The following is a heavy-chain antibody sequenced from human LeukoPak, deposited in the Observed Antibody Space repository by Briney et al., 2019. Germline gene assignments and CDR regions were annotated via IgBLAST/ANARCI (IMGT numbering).Heavy chain of an antibody. D-gene: IGHD3-3*01. CDR2: IRYDGSNK. Sequence: GGSLRLSCAASGFTFSSYAMGWVRQAPGKGLEWVAFIRYDGSNKYYAGSVKGRFTISRDNSKNTLYLQMNSLRAEDTAVYYCAKSRSRGDFWSGYHIAIDYWGQGTLVTVSS. CDR3: AKSRSRGDFWSGYHIAIDY. V-gene: IGHV3-30*02. CDR1: GFTFSSYA. J-gene: IGHJ4*02.